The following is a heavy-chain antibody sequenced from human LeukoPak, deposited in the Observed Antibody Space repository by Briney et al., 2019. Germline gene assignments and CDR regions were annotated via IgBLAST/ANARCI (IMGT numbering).Heavy chain of an antibody. CDR1: GYTFTGYY. J-gene: IGHJ6*02. V-gene: IGHV1-3*01. CDR2: INAGNGNT. CDR3: ARSQSLGYCSSTSCYWRDYYYYGMDV. Sequence: ASVKVSCRASGYTFTGYYMHWVRQAPGQRLEWMGWINAGNGNTKYSQKFQGRVTITRDTSASTAYMELSSLRSEDTAVYYCARSQSLGYCSSTSCYWRDYYYYGMDVWGQGTTVTVSS. D-gene: IGHD2-2*03.